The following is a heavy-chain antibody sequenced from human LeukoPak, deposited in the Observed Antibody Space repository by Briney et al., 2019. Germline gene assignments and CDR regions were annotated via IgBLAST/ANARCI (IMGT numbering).Heavy chain of an antibody. CDR1: AFSLSAYN. J-gene: IGHJ4*02. D-gene: IGHD6-13*01. Sequence: GGSLRLSCAASAFSLSAYNMNWVRQAPGKGLEWVSSISYTGTYIYYADSVKGRFTISRDNAKNSLYLQMNSLRAEDTAVYYCARGRIASADFFDYWGQGTLVTVSS. CDR2: ISYTGTYI. V-gene: IGHV3-21*01. CDR3: ARGRIASADFFDY.